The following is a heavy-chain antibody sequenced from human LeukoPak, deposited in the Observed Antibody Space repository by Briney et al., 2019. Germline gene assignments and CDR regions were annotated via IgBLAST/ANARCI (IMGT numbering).Heavy chain of an antibody. CDR3: ARDDSSGYYYFDN. J-gene: IGHJ4*02. D-gene: IGHD3-22*01. CDR2: ISWNSGTI. CDR1: GFTFDDYG. V-gene: IGHV3-9*01. Sequence: GGSLRLSCAASGFTFDDYGMHWVRQAPGKGLEWVSGISWNSGTIGYADSVKGRFTFSRDNAKNSLFLQMNSLRADDTAVYYCARDDSSGYYYFDNWGQGTLVTVSS.